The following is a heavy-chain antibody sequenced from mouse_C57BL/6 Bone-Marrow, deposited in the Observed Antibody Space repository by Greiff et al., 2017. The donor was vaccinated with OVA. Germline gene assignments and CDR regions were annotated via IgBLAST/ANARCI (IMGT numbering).Heavy chain of an antibody. V-gene: IGHV3-6*01. D-gene: IGHD4-1*01. CDR1: GYSITSGYY. CDR2: ISYDGSN. CDR3: ARDRSLTFWDDAMDY. J-gene: IGHJ4*01. Sequence: EVKLMESGPGLVKPSQSLSLTCSVTGYSITSGYYWTWIRQFPGNKLEWMGYISYDGSNNYNPSLKNRISITRDTSKNQFFLKLNSVTTEDTATYYCARDRSLTFWDDAMDYWGQGTSVTVSS.